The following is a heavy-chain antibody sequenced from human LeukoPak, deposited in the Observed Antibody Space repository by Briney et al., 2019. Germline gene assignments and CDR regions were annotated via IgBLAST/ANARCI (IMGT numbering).Heavy chain of an antibody. D-gene: IGHD1-1*01. Sequence: ASVTVSCTASGYTFANFPIYWVRQAPGHRLEWMGWINADNGNTKYSQRFQGRTTITRDTSATTAYMELSGLRSEDTAVYFCARDRAGQLDYWGQGTLVTVSS. V-gene: IGHV1-3*01. CDR3: ARDRAGQLDY. J-gene: IGHJ4*02. CDR1: GYTFANFP. CDR2: INADNGNT.